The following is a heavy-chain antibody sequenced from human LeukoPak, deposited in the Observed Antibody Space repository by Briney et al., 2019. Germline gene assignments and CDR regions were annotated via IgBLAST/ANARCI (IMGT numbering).Heavy chain of an antibody. Sequence: PGGSLRLSCAASGFTFNKYGMHWVRQAPGKGLEWVAFIRYDGSTRYYADSVKGRFTVSRDNSKNALFLEMNCLSADDTAVYYCARGSKWFGELIRRGEYYFDYGGQGTLVTVSP. J-gene: IGHJ4*02. CDR2: IRYDGSTR. D-gene: IGHD3-10*01. CDR3: ARGSKWFGELIRRGEYYFDY. CDR1: GFTFNKYG. V-gene: IGHV3-30*02.